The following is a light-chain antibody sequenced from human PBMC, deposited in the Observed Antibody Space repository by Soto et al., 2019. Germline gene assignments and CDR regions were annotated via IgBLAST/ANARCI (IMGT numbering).Light chain of an antibody. J-gene: IGKJ4*01. CDR1: QSISSY. V-gene: IGKV1-39*01. CDR2: AAS. Sequence: DIQMSQSPSSLSAAVLDVVTITFLASQSISSYLNWYQQKPGKAPKLLIYAASSLQSGVPSRFSGSGSGTDFTLTISSLQPEDFATYYCQQSYSTPRTFGGGTKVDIK. CDR3: QQSYSTPRT.